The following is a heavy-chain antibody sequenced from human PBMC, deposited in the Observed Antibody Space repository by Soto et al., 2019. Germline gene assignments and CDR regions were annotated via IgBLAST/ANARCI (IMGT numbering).Heavy chain of an antibody. CDR1: GFSLSNARMG. Sequence: QVTLKESGPVLVKPTETLTLTCTVSGFSLSNARMGVTGIRQPPGKALEWLAHIFSSNYEKSYSTSRKSRLTISKDTSNSQVVLSMTNMDPLDTGTYYCARIRPSDYGSGSYCDEYWGKGELVTVSS. CDR2: IFSSNYEK. J-gene: IGHJ4*02. D-gene: IGHD3-10*01. V-gene: IGHV2-26*01. CDR3: ARIRPSDYGSGSYCDEY.